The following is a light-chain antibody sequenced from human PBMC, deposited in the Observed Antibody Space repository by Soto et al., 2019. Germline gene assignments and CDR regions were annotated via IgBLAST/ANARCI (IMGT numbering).Light chain of an antibody. Sequence: EIVMTQSPATLSVSPGESATLSCRASLPVSSNLAWYRQITGQAPTLLIYRVSTRATDITAMFSGSGSGTVFTLTISILQSEDFAVYFCQQYNNWPYTFGPGTKLEIK. CDR1: LPVSSN. CDR2: RVS. V-gene: IGKV3-15*01. CDR3: QQYNNWPYT. J-gene: IGKJ2*01.